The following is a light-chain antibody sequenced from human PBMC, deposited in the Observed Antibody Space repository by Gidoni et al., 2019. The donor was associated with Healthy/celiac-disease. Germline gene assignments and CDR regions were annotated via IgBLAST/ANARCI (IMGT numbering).Light chain of an antibody. V-gene: IGKV4-1*01. CDR3: QQYYSTLWT. CDR1: QSVLYSSNNKNY. CDR2: WAS. J-gene: IGKJ1*01. Sequence: DIVMTQSPAPLAVSLGERATINCKSSQSVLYSSNNKNYLAWYQQKPGQPPKLLIYWASTRESGVPDRFSGSGSGTDFTLTISSLQAEDGAVYYCQQYYSTLWTFGQGTKVEIK.